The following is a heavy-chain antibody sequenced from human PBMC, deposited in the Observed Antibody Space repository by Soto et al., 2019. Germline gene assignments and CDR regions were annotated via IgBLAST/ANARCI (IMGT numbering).Heavy chain of an antibody. CDR2: MNPNSGNT. D-gene: IGHD1-26*01. Sequence: ASVKVSCKASGYTFTSYDINWVRQATGQGFEWMGWMNPNSGNTDYAQKFQGRVTITTDESTSTAYMELRSLRSDDTAVYYCARDAAVGLFDYWGQGTLVTVSS. CDR1: GYTFTSYD. J-gene: IGHJ4*02. CDR3: ARDAAVGLFDY. V-gene: IGHV1-8*01.